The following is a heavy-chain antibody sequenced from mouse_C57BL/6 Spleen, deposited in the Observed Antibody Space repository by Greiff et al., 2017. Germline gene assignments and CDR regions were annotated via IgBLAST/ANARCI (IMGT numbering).Heavy chain of an antibody. Sequence: EVKLMESGGGLVKPGGSLKLSCAASGFTFSSYAMSWVRQTPEKRLEWVATISDGGSYTYYPDNVKGRFTISRDNAKNNLYLQMSHLKSEDTAMYYCARDERNWYFDVWGTGTTVTVSS. CDR2: ISDGGSYT. V-gene: IGHV5-4*01. J-gene: IGHJ1*03. CDR3: ARDERNWYFDV. CDR1: GFTFSSYA.